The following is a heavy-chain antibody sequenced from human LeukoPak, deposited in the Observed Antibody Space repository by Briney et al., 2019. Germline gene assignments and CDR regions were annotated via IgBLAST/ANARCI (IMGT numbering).Heavy chain of an antibody. Sequence: NPGGSLRLSCAASGFTSSSYTMNWVRQAPGKGLEWVSSISSSSSYIYYADSVKGRFTISRDNAKNSLYLQMNSLRAEDTAVYYCARDLYGDYAPDYWGQGTLVTVSS. CDR2: ISSSSSYI. D-gene: IGHD4-17*01. CDR3: ARDLYGDYAPDY. V-gene: IGHV3-21*01. CDR1: GFTSSSYT. J-gene: IGHJ4*02.